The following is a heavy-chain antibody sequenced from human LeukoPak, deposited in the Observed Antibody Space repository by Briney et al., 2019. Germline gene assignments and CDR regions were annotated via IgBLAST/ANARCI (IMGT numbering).Heavy chain of an antibody. V-gene: IGHV3-21*01. CDR3: ARETYFDY. Sequence: PGGSLRLSCAASGFTFNSYSMNWVRQAPGKGLEWVSSISSSSLSYIYYADSVKGRFTIFRDNAKNSLYLQMNSLRAEDTAVYYCARETYFDYWGQGTLVTVSS. CDR1: GFTFNSYS. CDR2: ISSSSLSYI. J-gene: IGHJ4*02.